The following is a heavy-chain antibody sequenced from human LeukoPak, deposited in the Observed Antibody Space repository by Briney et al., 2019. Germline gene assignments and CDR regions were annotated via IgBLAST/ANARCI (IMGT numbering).Heavy chain of an antibody. Sequence: GGSLRLSCAASGFTFSSYSMNWVRQAPGKGLAWVSVIYSGGNTYYADSVKGRFTISRDNSKNTLYLQMNGLRAEDTAVYYCARNLAFDIWGQGTMVTVSS. J-gene: IGHJ3*02. V-gene: IGHV3-66*01. CDR3: ARNLAFDI. CDR2: IYSGGNT. CDR1: GFTFSSYS.